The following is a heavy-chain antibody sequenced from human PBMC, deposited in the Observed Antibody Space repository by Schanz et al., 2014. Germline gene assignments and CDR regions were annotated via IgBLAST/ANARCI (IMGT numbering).Heavy chain of an antibody. CDR3: AKKVPAYNAIDS. CDR1: GFIFGSSV. V-gene: IGHV3-23*01. CDR2: ITGASDHI. Sequence: EVQLLESGGGLVQPGGSLRLSCAASGFIFGSSVMAWVRQAPGKGLEWVSGITGASDHIDYAESVKGRFTISRDNSKNALYLQMDSRRAEDTAVYVCAKKVPAYNAIDSWGQGTLVTVSS. J-gene: IGHJ4*02. D-gene: IGHD1-1*01.